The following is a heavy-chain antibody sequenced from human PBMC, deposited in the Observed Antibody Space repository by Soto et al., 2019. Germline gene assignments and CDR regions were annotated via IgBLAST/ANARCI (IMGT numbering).Heavy chain of an antibody. J-gene: IGHJ5*02. CDR3: ARGRFLEWLIPKSWFDP. CDR1: GGSISSYY. D-gene: IGHD3-3*01. Sequence: SETLSLTCTVSGGSISSYYWSWIRQPPGKGLEWIGYIYYSGSTNYNPSLKRRVTISVDTSKNQFSLKLSSVTAADTAVYYCARGRFLEWLIPKSWFDPWGQGTLVTVSS. V-gene: IGHV4-59*01. CDR2: IYYSGST.